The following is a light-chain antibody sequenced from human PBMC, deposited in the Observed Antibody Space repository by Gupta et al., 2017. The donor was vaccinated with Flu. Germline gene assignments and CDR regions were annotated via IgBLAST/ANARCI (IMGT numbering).Light chain of an antibody. CDR1: QSRLHSNGKNY. V-gene: IGKV2-28*01. CDR2: LTS. Sequence: DIVMTHSAPSVTVTPGEPASISCRSTQSRLHSNGKNYLDWYLQRPGQSPQLLIYLTSTRATGVPNRFSGSGSGTEFALKISRGEAEDVGVYYCRQKLQTPSSFGQGTKLEIK. CDR3: RQKLQTPSS. J-gene: IGKJ2*03.